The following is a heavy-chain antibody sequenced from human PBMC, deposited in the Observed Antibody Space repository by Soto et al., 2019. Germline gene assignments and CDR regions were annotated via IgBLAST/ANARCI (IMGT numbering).Heavy chain of an antibody. V-gene: IGHV1-69*15. J-gene: IGHJ4*02. D-gene: IGHD6-13*01. Sequence: QVQLVQSGAEMKKPGSSVKVSCKASGGTFSSYAISWVRQAPGQGLEWMGRIIPIFGTTNYAQRFQGRVTITADPSTNTAYLELSSLRSEDTAVYFCARGSSSWPYFDYWGQGTLVTVSS. CDR2: IIPIFGTT. CDR1: GGTFSSYA. CDR3: ARGSSSWPYFDY.